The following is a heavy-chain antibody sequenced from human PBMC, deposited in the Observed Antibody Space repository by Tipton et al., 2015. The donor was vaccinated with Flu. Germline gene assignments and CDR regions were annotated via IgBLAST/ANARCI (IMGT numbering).Heavy chain of an antibody. J-gene: IGHJ4*02. CDR2: IYYSGST. V-gene: IGHV4-59*08. CDR3: ARGALGPRCSSTSCYPHPNDY. CDR1: GGSISSYY. D-gene: IGHD2-2*01. Sequence: TLSLTCTVSGGSISSYYWSWIRQPPGKGLEWIGYIYYSGSTNYNPSLKSRVTISVDTSKNQFSLKLSSVTAADTAVYYCARGALGPRCSSTSCYPHPNDYWGQGTLVTVSS.